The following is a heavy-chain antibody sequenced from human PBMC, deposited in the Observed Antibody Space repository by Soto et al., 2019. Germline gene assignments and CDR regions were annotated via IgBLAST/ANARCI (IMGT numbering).Heavy chain of an antibody. CDR3: ARVSSATLLRGVIIN. Sequence: GASVKVSCKASGGTFSSDAISWVRQAPGQGLEWMGGIIPIFGTANYAQKFQGRVTITADESTSTAYMELSSLRSEDTAIYYCARVSSATLLRGVIINWGQGTLVTVSS. CDR2: IIPIFGTA. D-gene: IGHD3-10*01. J-gene: IGHJ4*02. V-gene: IGHV1-69*13. CDR1: GGTFSSDA.